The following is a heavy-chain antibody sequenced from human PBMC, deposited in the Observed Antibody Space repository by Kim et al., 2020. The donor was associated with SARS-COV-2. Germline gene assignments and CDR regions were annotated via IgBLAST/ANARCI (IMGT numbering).Heavy chain of an antibody. D-gene: IGHD6-13*01. J-gene: IGHJ4*02. CDR3: AKILSSSSWTFDY. CDR1: GFTFRSYA. Sequence: GGSLRLSCAASGFTFRSYAMSWVRQAPGKGLEWVSAISGSGGTTYFPDSVKGRFAISRDNSRNTLYLQMNGLRAEDTARYYCAKILSSSSWTFDYWGQGTLVTVSS. CDR2: ISGSGGTT. V-gene: IGHV3-23*01.